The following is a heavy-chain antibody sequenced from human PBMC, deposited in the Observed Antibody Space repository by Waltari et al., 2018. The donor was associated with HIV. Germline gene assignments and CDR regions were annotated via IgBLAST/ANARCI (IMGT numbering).Heavy chain of an antibody. J-gene: IGHJ1*01. V-gene: IGHV1-2*02. Sequence: QVQLVQSGAEVKKPGASVKVSCKASGYTFTGYYMHWVRQAPGQGLEWMGWINPNSGGRNYAQKFQGRVTMTRDTSISTAYMELSRLRSDDTAVYYCARNLFGGPAAEYFQHWGQGTLVTVSS. CDR1: GYTFTGYY. CDR2: INPNSGGR. D-gene: IGHD2-2*01. CDR3: ARNLFGGPAAEYFQH.